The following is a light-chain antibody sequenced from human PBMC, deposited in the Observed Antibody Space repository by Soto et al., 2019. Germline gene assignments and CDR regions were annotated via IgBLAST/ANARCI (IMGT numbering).Light chain of an antibody. CDR3: QSYDSSLSGSFV. V-gene: IGLV1-40*01. CDR1: SSNIGAGYD. J-gene: IGLJ1*01. Sequence: QSVLTQPPSVSGAPGRRVTISCTGSSSNIGAGYDVHWYQQLPGTAPKLLIYGNRNRPSGVPDRFSGSKSVTSASLAITGLQAEDEADYYCQSYDSSLSGSFVFGTGTKVTVL. CDR2: GNR.